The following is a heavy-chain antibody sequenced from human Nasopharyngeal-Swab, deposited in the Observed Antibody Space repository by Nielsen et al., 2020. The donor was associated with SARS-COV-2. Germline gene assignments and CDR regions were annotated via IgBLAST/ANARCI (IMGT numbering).Heavy chain of an antibody. CDR2: INHSGST. D-gene: IGHD5-18*01. J-gene: IGHJ4*02. CDR3: ARFMPTAMATYWDY. Sequence: ESLKISCAVYGGSFSGYYWSWIRQPPEKGLEWIGEINHSGSTNYNPSLKSRVTISVDTSKNQFSLKLSSVTAADTAVYYCARFMPTAMATYWDYWGQGTLVTVSS. V-gene: IGHV4-34*01. CDR1: GGSFSGYY.